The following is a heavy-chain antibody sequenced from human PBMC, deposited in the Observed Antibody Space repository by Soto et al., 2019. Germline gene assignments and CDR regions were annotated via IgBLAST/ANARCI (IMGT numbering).Heavy chain of an antibody. J-gene: IGHJ4*02. CDR2: ISSNGGST. D-gene: IGHD3-16*01. V-gene: IGHV3-64*01. Sequence: EVPLVESGGGLVQPGGSLRLSCAASGFTFSSYAMHWVRQAPGKGLEYVSAISSNGGSTYYANPVKGRFTISRDNSKNTLYLQMGSLRAEDMAVYYCAREGGGYYFDYWGQGTLVTVSS. CDR1: GFTFSSYA. CDR3: AREGGGYYFDY.